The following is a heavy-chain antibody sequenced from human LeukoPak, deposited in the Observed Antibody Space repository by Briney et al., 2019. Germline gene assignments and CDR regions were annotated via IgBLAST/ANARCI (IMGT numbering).Heavy chain of an antibody. CDR2: LLYDGNTK. V-gene: IGHV3-33*01. Sequence: PGGSLRLSCAASGFRFSNYGMHWVRQAPGKGLEWVAALLYDGNTKHYADSVRGRFTISRDISKNTFYLQMNSLTAEDTAVYYCARDHRPEIQYYYMDVWGKGTTVAASS. D-gene: IGHD1-14*01. CDR3: ARDHRPEIQYYYMDV. CDR1: GFRFSNYG. J-gene: IGHJ6*03.